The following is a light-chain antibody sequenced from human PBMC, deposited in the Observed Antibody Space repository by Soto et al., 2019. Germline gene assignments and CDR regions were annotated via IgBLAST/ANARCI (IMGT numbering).Light chain of an antibody. CDR3: AAWDDSLNGVV. CDR2: KNN. V-gene: IGLV1-44*01. CDR1: NSNIRSNP. Sequence: QSVLTQPPSASGTPGQWVTISCSGTNSNIRSNPVNWYQQFPGAAPKVLIYKNNKRPSGVPDRFSGSKSGTAASLTISGLQSEDEADYYCAAWDDSLNGVVFGGGTKVTVL. J-gene: IGLJ2*01.